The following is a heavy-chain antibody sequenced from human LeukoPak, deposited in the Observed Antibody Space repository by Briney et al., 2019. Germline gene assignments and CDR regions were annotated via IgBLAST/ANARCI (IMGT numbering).Heavy chain of an antibody. CDR3: VRDKYCTTTSCYFDY. J-gene: IGHJ4*02. V-gene: IGHV1-2*02. CDR2: INPNSGGT. Sequence: ASVKVSCKASGYTFTGYYMHWVRQAPGQGLEWMGWINPNSGGTNYAQKFQGRVTMTRDTSINTAYLQWSSLKASDTAMYYCVRDKYCTTTSCYFDYWGQGTLVTVSS. CDR1: GYTFTGYY. D-gene: IGHD2-2*01.